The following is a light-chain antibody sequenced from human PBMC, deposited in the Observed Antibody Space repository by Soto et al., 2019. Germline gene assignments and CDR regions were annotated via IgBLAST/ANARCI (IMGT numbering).Light chain of an antibody. CDR1: QTVIKNY. V-gene: IGKV3-20*01. Sequence: ESVLTQSPGTLSLSPGERATLSCRASQTVIKNYLAWYQRKPGQAPRLLIYGASNRATGIPDRFSGGGSGTDFTLTISRLEPEDSELYYCQKYETSPYTFGQGTKLEIK. J-gene: IGKJ2*01. CDR2: GAS. CDR3: QKYETSPYT.